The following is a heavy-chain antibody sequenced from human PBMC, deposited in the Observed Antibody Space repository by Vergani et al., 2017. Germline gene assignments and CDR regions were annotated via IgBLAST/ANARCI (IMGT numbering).Heavy chain of an antibody. J-gene: IGHJ4*02. CDR3: ARARRGVRGVINYYFDY. CDR1: GFTFSSYW. CDR2: IKQDGSEK. D-gene: IGHD3-10*01. Sequence: EVQLVESGGGLVQPGGSLRLSCAASGFTFSSYWMSWVRQAPGKGLEWVANIKQDGSEKYYVDSVKGRFTISRDNAKNSLYLQMNSLRAEDTAVYYCARARRGVRGVINYYFDYWGQGTLVTVSS. V-gene: IGHV3-7*04.